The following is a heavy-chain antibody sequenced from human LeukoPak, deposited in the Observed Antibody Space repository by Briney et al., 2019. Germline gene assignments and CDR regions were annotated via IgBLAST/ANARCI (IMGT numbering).Heavy chain of an antibody. Sequence: GASVKVSCKASGGTFSSYAISWVRQAPGQGLEWMGGIIPIFGTANYAQKFQGRVTMTTDTSTSTAYMELRSLRSDDTAVYYCARDQLGSFDYWGQGTLVTVSS. V-gene: IGHV1-69*05. CDR1: GGTFSSYA. CDR2: IIPIFGTA. CDR3: ARDQLGSFDY. J-gene: IGHJ4*02. D-gene: IGHD7-27*01.